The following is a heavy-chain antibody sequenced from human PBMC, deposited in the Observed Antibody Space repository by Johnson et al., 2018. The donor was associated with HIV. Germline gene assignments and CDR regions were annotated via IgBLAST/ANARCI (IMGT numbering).Heavy chain of an antibody. V-gene: IGHV3-23*04. CDR2: ISGSGGST. CDR1: GLTVSGNY. CDR3: AKDRFTMPVGDAFDI. D-gene: IGHD3-22*01. J-gene: IGHJ3*02. Sequence: QLVESGGDLVQPGGSLRLSCAASGLTVSGNYMSWGQAPGTGLAWVSAISGSGGSTYYADSVKGRFTISRDNSKNTLYLQMNSLRAEDTAVYYCAKDRFTMPVGDAFDIWGQGTMVTVSS.